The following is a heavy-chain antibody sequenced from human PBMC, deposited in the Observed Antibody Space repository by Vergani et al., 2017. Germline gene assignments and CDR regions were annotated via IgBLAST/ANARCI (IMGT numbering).Heavy chain of an antibody. CDR3: ARDYYDSSGPLLDY. D-gene: IGHD3-22*01. J-gene: IGHJ4*02. CDR1: GGTFSSYA. Sequence: QVQLVQSGAEVKKPGSSVKVSCKASGGTFSSYAISWVRQAPGQGLEWMGWINPNSGGTNYAQKFQGRVTMTRDTSISTAYMELSRLISDDTAVYYCARDYYDSSGPLLDYWGQGTLVTVSS. V-gene: IGHV1-2*02. CDR2: INPNSGGT.